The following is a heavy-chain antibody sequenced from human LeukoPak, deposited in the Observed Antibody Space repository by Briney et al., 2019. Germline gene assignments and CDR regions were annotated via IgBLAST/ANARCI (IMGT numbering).Heavy chain of an antibody. V-gene: IGHV3-23*01. CDR2: ISGSGGST. J-gene: IGHJ4*02. CDR3: AKGYYYDSSGYYNY. CDR1: GFTFSTYA. D-gene: IGHD3-22*01. Sequence: PGGSLRLSCAASGFTFSTYAMSWVRQAPGKGLEWVSAISGSGGSTYYADSVKGRFTISRDNSKNTLYLQINSLSAEDTAVYYCAKGYYYDSSGYYNYWGQGTLVTVSS.